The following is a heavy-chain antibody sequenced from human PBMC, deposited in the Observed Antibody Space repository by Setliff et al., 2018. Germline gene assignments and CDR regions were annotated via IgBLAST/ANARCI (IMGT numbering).Heavy chain of an antibody. J-gene: IGHJ2*01. CDR3: ARSRTTAVKGGVFAV. CDR1: GDSISSRRNY. CDR2: IYYSGST. D-gene: IGHD1-7*01. Sequence: PSETLSLTCIVSGDSISSRRNYWGWFRQPAGKELEWIGQIYYSGSTYYNPYLKSRVTISLDTSKNQFSLELRSVTAADTAVYYCARSRTTAVKGGVFAVWGRGTLVTVSS. V-gene: IGHV4-31*03.